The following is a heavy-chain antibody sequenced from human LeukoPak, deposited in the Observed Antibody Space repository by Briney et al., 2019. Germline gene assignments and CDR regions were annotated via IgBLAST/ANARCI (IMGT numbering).Heavy chain of an antibody. Sequence: ASVKVSCKASGYTFTGYYMHWVRPAPGQGLAWMGWISAYNGNTNYPQKLQGRVTMTTDTSTSTAYMELRSLRSDDTAVYYCARYRRYDYSNYGGMDVWGQGTTVTVSS. V-gene: IGHV1-18*04. CDR1: GYTFTGYY. CDR2: ISAYNGNT. CDR3: ARYRRYDYSNYGGMDV. J-gene: IGHJ6*02. D-gene: IGHD4-11*01.